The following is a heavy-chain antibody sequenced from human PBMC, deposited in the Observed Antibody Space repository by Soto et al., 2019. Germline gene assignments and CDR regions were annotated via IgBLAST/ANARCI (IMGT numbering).Heavy chain of an antibody. V-gene: IGHV3-7*03. J-gene: IGHJ6*04. D-gene: IGHD5-12*01. Sequence: GGSLRLSCATTGFTFSSYWMNWVRQAPGKGLEWAANIKQDGSEKYYVDTVKGRFTISRDNAKSSLYLQLNSLRAEDTAVYYCARGVDGYEWTVWGEGTMVPVSS. CDR3: ARGVDGYEWTV. CDR1: GFTFSSYW. CDR2: IKQDGSEK.